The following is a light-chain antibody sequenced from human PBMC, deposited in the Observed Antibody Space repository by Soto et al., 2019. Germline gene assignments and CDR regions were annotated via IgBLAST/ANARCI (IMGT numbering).Light chain of an antibody. CDR1: QIISSC. J-gene: IGKJ1*01. V-gene: IGKV1-5*01. Sequence: DIQMTLAPSTLSASVGDRVTITCRSSQIISSCLAWYQQKPGKAPNLRIYDASSLESVVPSRFRGSGSGPDFTLTIRYLQPADFATYSSKQYQIYCLTSGHETQVPIK. CDR2: DAS. CDR3: KQYQIYCLT.